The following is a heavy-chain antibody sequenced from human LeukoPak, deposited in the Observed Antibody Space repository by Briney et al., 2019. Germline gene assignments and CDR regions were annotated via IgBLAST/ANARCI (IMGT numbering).Heavy chain of an antibody. CDR3: ARAAVYCSSSTCRTNFDS. J-gene: IGHJ4*02. D-gene: IGHD2-2*01. Sequence: GGSLRLSCAASGFTFRNSYMSWVRQAPGKGLEWVAYMNHDGSDQSHVDSVRGRFTISRGNAKNSLYLQMNSLRVEDTAVYYCARAAVYCSSSTCRTNFDSWGQGTLVTVSS. CDR2: MNHDGSDQ. CDR1: GFTFRNSY. V-gene: IGHV3-7*01.